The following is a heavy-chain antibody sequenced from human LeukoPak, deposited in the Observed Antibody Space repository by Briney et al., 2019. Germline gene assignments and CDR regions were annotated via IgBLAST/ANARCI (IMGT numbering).Heavy chain of an antibody. CDR1: GFTFTGYY. CDR2: VNPNSGGT. V-gene: IGHV1-2*02. Sequence: ASVTVSCKASGFTFTGYYIHWVRQAPGQGLEWMGWVNPNSGGTNYAQMFQGRVIMTRDTSINTAYMELNGLRSDDTAVYYCARDSYGGNWSLGYWGQGTLVTVSS. D-gene: IGHD4-23*01. CDR3: ARDSYGGNWSLGY. J-gene: IGHJ4*02.